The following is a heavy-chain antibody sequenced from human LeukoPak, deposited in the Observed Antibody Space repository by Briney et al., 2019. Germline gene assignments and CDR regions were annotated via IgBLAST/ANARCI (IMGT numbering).Heavy chain of an antibody. J-gene: IGHJ3*02. D-gene: IGHD2-2*01. Sequence: ASVKVSCKASGYTFTSYYMHWVRQAPGQGLEWMGIINPSGGSTSYAQKFQGRVTMTRDTSTSTVYMELSSLRSEDTAVYYCAGSSTSFDAFDIWGRGTMVTVSS. CDR2: INPSGGST. CDR1: GYTFTSYY. V-gene: IGHV1-46*01. CDR3: AGSSTSFDAFDI.